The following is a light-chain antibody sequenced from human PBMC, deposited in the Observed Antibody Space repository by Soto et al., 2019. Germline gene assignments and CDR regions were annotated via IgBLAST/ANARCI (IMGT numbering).Light chain of an antibody. CDR1: QSISTY. CDR3: QQSYSAPIT. CDR2: AAS. V-gene: IGKV1-39*01. Sequence: DLQMAQSPSSLPASVGDRVTITCRASQSISTYLNWYQQKPGTAPKLLIHAASSLQGGVPSRFSGRGSETDFTLIISDLQPEDFATYFCQQSYSAPITFGQGTRLEIK. J-gene: IGKJ5*01.